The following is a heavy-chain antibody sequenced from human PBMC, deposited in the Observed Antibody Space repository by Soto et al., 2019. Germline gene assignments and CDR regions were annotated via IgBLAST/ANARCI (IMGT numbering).Heavy chain of an antibody. CDR3: ETTVEGYSSSWYRIDP. V-gene: IGHV1-18*04. CDR2: ISAYNGNT. Sequence: ASVKVSCKASGYTFTSYGISWVRQAPGQGLEWMGWISAYNGNTNYAQKLQGRVTMTTDTSTSTAYMELRSLRSDDTAVYYCETTVEGYSSSWYRIDPWGQGTLVTVS. D-gene: IGHD6-13*01. CDR1: GYTFTSYG. J-gene: IGHJ5*02.